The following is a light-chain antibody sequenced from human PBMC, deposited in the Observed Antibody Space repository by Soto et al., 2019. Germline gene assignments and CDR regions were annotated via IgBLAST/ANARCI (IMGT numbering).Light chain of an antibody. CDR2: EVS. CDR1: SSDVGGYNY. V-gene: IGLV2-14*01. CDR3: SSYTSSSTLYV. J-gene: IGLJ1*01. Sequence: QSALTQPASVSGSPGQSITISCTGTSSDVGGYNYVSWYQHHPGKAPKLMIYEVSNRPSGVSNRFSGSKSGNTASLTISGLPAEDEADYYCSSYTSSSTLYVFGTGTKVTVL.